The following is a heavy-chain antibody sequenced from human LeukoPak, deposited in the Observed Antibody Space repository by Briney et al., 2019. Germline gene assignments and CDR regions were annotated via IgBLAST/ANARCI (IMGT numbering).Heavy chain of an antibody. CDR3: ASRRYCGGDCYSGRWFDP. Sequence: SETLSLTCTVSGGSISSYYWSWIRQPPGKGLEWVGYIYYTGTTNYNPSLKSRVTISLDTSKNQFSLKLSSVTAADTAVYYCASRRYCGGDCYSGRWFDPWGQGTLVTVSS. CDR1: GGSISSYY. D-gene: IGHD2-21*02. CDR2: IYYTGTT. J-gene: IGHJ5*02. V-gene: IGHV4-59*12.